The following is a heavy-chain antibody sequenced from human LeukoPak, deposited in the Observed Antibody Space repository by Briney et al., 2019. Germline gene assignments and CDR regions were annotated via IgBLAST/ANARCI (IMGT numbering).Heavy chain of an antibody. V-gene: IGHV6-1*01. CDR1: GDSVSSNSAA. J-gene: IGHJ6*03. CDR3: ARGGTLDSSGHYDYYMDV. Sequence: SQTLSLTCAISGDSVSSNSAAWNWIRQSPSRGLEWLGRTYYRSKWYHDYAVSVKSRITINPDTTKNQFSLQLNSVTPEDTAVYYCARGGTLDSSGHYDYYMDVWGKGTTVTVSS. CDR2: TYYRSKWYH. D-gene: IGHD3-22*01.